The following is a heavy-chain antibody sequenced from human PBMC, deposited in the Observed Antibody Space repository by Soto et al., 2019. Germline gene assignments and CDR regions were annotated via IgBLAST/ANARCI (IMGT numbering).Heavy chain of an antibody. CDR3: AHSVVAGLGYYFDY. CDR2: IYWDDDK. J-gene: IGHJ4*02. V-gene: IGHV2-5*02. Sequence: QITLKESGPTLVKPTQTLTLTCTFSGFSLSTTRVAVGWIRQPPGKALEWLALIYWDDDKRYSPFLKSTLTITKDTSKNQVVLTTTNMDPLDTATYYCAHSVVAGLGYYFDYWGQGTLVTVSS. D-gene: IGHD6-19*01. CDR1: GFSLSTTRVA.